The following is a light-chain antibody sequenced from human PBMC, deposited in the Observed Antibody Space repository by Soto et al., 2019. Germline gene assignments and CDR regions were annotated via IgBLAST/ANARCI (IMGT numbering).Light chain of an antibody. CDR2: DAS. CDR1: QSVSIN. CDR3: QQYNDWPPWT. Sequence: DRALTQSPVTLSVSPGERVTLSCRASQSVSINLAWYQQKPGQAPRLLIYDASSRATGVPARFSGSGSGTEFTLTISSLQSEDLAVYYCQQYNDWPPWTFGQGTKVEI. J-gene: IGKJ1*01. V-gene: IGKV3-15*01.